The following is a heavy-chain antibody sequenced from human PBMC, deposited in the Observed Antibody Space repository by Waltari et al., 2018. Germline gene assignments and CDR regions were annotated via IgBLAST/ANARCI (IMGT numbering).Heavy chain of an antibody. CDR2: ISYDGSNK. J-gene: IGHJ4*02. CDR1: GFTFSSYG. CDR3: AKDQGIAAAGSYYFDY. Sequence: QVQLVESGGGVVQPGRSLRLSCAASGFTFSSYGMHWVRLAPGKGLEWVAVISYDGSNKYYADSVKGRFTISRDNSKNTLYLQMNSLRAEDTAVYYCAKDQGIAAAGSYYFDYWGQGTLVTVSS. V-gene: IGHV3-30*18. D-gene: IGHD6-13*01.